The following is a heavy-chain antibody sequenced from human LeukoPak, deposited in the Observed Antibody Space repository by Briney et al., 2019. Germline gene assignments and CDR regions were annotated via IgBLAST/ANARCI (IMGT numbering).Heavy chain of an antibody. J-gene: IGHJ4*02. D-gene: IGHD6-6*01. CDR1: GFTFSRHW. Sequence: GGSLRLSCAGSGFTFSRHWMSWVRQAPGKGLEWVANIKQDGSEKYYVDSVKGRFTISRDNAKNTLYLQMNSLRAEDTAVYYCARGSNSSSFRYYFDNWGQGTLVTVSS. V-gene: IGHV3-7*01. CDR3: ARGSNSSSFRYYFDN. CDR2: IKQDGSEK.